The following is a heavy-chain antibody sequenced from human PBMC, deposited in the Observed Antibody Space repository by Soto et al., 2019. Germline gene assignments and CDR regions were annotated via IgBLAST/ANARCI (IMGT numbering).Heavy chain of an antibody. D-gene: IGHD3-22*01. CDR2: ISSSSSYI. CDR3: ARSPSDLSSGYLAY. CDR1: GFTFSSYS. V-gene: IGHV3-21*01. J-gene: IGHJ4*02. Sequence: GGSLRLSCAASGFTFSSYSMNWVRQAPGKGLEWVSSISSSSSYIYYADSVKGRFTISRDNAKNSLYLQMNSLRAEDTAVYYCARSPSDLSSGYLAYWGQGTLVTVSS.